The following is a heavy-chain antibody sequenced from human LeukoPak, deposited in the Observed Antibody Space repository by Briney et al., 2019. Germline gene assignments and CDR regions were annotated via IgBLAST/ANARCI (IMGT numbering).Heavy chain of an antibody. D-gene: IGHD6-13*01. CDR1: GGSFSGYY. J-gene: IGHJ6*02. V-gene: IGHV4-34*01. Sequence: SETLSLTCAVYGGSFSGYYWSWIRQPPGKGLEWIGEINHSGSTNYNPSLKSRVTISVDTSKNQFSLKLSSVTAADTAVYYCARVLKGEYGSSWYYYYYGMDVWGQGTTVTVSS. CDR2: INHSGST. CDR3: ARVLKGEYGSSWYYYYYGMDV.